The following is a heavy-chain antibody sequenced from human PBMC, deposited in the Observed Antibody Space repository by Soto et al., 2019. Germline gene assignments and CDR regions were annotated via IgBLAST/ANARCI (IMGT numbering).Heavy chain of an antibody. V-gene: IGHV1-18*01. J-gene: IGHJ4*02. CDR1: GYDFTTYG. CDR2: ISAHNGNT. Sequence: QVHLVQSGAEVKKPGASVKVSCKGSGYDFTTYGITWVRQAPGQGLEWMAWISAHNGNTDYAQKLQGRVTVTRDTSTSTAYMELRXXRSDDTAMYYCARGRYGDYWGQGALVTVSS. D-gene: IGHD1-1*01. CDR3: ARGRYGDY.